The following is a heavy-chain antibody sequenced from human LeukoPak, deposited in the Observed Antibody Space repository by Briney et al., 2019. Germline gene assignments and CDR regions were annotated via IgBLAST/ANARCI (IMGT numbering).Heavy chain of an antibody. CDR2: ISGSGGST. J-gene: IGHJ3*02. CDR1: GFTFSSYA. D-gene: IGHD5-24*01. Sequence: GGSLRLSCAASGFTFSSYAMSWVRQAPGKGLEWVSAISGSGGSTYYADSVKGRFTISRDNSKNTLYLQMNSLRAEDTAVYYCAKESRSQRETPRDAFDIWGQGTMATVSS. CDR3: AKESRSQRETPRDAFDI. V-gene: IGHV3-23*01.